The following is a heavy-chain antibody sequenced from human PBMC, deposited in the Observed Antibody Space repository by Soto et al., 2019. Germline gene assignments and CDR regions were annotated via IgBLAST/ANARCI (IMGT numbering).Heavy chain of an antibody. CDR3: ASKEEAGFSYYYGMDV. CDR1: GFTVSSNY. V-gene: IGHV3-53*01. Sequence: PGGSLRLSCAASGFTVSSNYMSWVRQAPGKGLEWVSVIYSGGSTYYADSVKGRFTISRDNSKNTLYLQMNSLRAEETAVYYCASKEEAGFSYYYGMDVWGQGTTVTVSS. J-gene: IGHJ6*02. CDR2: IYSGGST. D-gene: IGHD6-13*01.